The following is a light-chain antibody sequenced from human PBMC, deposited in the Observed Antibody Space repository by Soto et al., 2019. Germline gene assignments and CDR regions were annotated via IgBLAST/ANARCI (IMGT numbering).Light chain of an antibody. Sequence: EIVLTQSPGTLSLSPGERATLSCRASQSSSSAYIAWYQQKPGQAPRLLIYGASSRAAGIPDRVSGSGSGTDYTLTNSRLEPEDFAMYYCQQYGTSPLTFGGGTQVEIK. CDR2: GAS. CDR1: QSSSSAY. CDR3: QQYGTSPLT. V-gene: IGKV3-20*01. J-gene: IGKJ4*01.